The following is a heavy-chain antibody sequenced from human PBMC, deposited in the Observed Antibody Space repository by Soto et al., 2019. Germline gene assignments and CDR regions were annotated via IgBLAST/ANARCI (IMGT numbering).Heavy chain of an antibody. CDR3: ARDGGYGAGSYFDY. CDR2: ISAFSGNT. D-gene: IGHD3-10*01. CDR1: NYMLRSYG. J-gene: IGHJ4*02. V-gene: IGHV1-18*01. Sequence: QVQLVQSGAEVKRPGASVKVSCKAYNYMLRSYGVSWVRQAPGQGLEGMGWISAFSGNTNYPQNFQGRITMTTDTSTGTAYMELRTLRSDDSAIYYCARDGGYGAGSYFDYWGQGTLVTVSS.